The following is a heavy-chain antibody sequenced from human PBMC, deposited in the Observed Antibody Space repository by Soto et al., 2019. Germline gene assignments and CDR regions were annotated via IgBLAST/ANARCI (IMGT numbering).Heavy chain of an antibody. CDR1: GGTFSSYA. CDR3: AGTTPDRDGCMNWFDP. V-gene: IGHV1-69*06. J-gene: IGHJ5*02. Sequence: ASVKVSCKASGGTFSSYAISWVRQAPGQGLEWMGGIIPIFGTANYAQKFQGRVTITADKSTSTAYMELRSLRSEDTAVYYCAGTTPDRDGCMNWFDPWGQGTLVTVSS. CDR2: IIPIFGTA. D-gene: IGHD6-19*01.